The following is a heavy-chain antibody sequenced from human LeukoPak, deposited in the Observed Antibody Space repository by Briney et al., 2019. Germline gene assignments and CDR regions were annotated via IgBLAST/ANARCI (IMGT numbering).Heavy chain of an antibody. D-gene: IGHD5/OR15-5a*01. V-gene: IGHV3-7*01. Sequence: PGGSLRLSCAGSGFIFSEHWMSWVRLTPGEGLEWVANIKYDGSQKSYADSVRGRFTISRDNARNSLYLVMNSLRADDTAVYYCARDHAASTIIWDHWGQGTLVTVSS. CDR1: GFIFSEHW. CDR3: ARDHAASTIIWDH. CDR2: IKYDGSQK. J-gene: IGHJ4*02.